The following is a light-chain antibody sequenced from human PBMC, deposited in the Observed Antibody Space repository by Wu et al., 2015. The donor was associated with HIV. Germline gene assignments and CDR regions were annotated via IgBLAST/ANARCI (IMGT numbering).Light chain of an antibody. Sequence: DIQMTQSPSALSASVGDTVTITCRASQSINSWLAWYQQKPEKAPKLLIHGASNLQNGVSSRFGGSGSGTEFTLTISSLQPDDVGTYFCQQYEFPFPFTFGQGTKLEIK. CDR3: QQYEFPFPFT. V-gene: IGKV1-5*03. J-gene: IGKJ2*01. CDR2: GAS. CDR1: QSINSW.